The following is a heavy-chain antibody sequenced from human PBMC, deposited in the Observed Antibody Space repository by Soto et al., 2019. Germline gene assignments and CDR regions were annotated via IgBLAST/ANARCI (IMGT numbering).Heavy chain of an antibody. D-gene: IGHD2-15*01. Sequence: GESLKISCKGSGYSFTSYWIGWVRQMPGKGLEWMGIIYPGDSDTRYSPSFQGQVTISADKSISTAYLQWSSLKASDTAMYYCARRGYCSGGSCYSRNYYYYGMDVSGQGTTVTVSS. CDR1: GYSFTSYW. J-gene: IGHJ6*02. CDR2: IYPGDSDT. V-gene: IGHV5-51*01. CDR3: ARRGYCSGGSCYSRNYYYYGMDV.